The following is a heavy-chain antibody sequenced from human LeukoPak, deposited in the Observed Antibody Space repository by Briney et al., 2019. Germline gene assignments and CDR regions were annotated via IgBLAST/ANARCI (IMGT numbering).Heavy chain of an antibody. CDR1: GYSFTSYW. CDR3: ASDRSSKRYFDY. CDR2: IDPSDSYT. Sequence: GESLKISCKGSGYSFTSYWITWVRQMPGKGLEWMGRIDPSDSYTNYSPSFQGHVTISADKSISTAYLQWSSLKASDTAMYYCASDRSSKRYFDYWGPGTLVTVSS. J-gene: IGHJ4*02. V-gene: IGHV5-10-1*01. D-gene: IGHD2-15*01.